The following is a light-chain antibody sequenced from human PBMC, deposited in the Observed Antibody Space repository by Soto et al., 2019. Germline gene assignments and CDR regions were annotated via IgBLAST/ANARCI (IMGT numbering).Light chain of an antibody. CDR3: RHYSSSPYT. CDR2: GAS. J-gene: IGKJ2*01. Sequence: EIVLTQSPGTLSLSPGERATLSCRASQSVSSSYLAWYQQKPGQALRLLIYGASSRATGIPDRFSGSGSGTDFTLTISRLEPEDFAVYYCRHYSSSPYTFGQGTKLEIK. V-gene: IGKV3-20*01. CDR1: QSVSSSY.